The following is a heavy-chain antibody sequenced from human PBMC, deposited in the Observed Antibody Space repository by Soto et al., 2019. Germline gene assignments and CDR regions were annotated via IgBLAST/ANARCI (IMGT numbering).Heavy chain of an antibody. V-gene: IGHV4-39*01. J-gene: IGHJ5*02. D-gene: IGHD2-21*01. CDR3: ARQPTTGDTDLWFAP. Sequence: QLQLLESGPGLVNASETLSLTCNVSGGSSSTSRSYWAWIGQPPGKGLEWLANIFYSGRTYYNPSLARRVTVSVDTSNNVFSLTLRSVTAADTAVYYCARQPTTGDTDLWFAPVGQGTLVTVSS. CDR2: IFYSGRT. CDR1: GGSSSTSRSY.